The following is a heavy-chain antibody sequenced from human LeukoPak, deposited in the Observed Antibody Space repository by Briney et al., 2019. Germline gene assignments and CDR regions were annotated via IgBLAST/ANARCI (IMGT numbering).Heavy chain of an antibody. CDR3: ARDFQNIATDY. V-gene: IGHV3-7*01. Sequence: GGSLRLSCAASGFTFRSYWMTWVRQAPGKGLEWVANIKQEGSEKSYVDSVKGRFTISRDDAKNSLYLQMNSLRAEDTAIYYCARDFQNIATDYWGPGTRVTVSS. D-gene: IGHD2/OR15-2a*01. CDR1: GFTFRSYW. J-gene: IGHJ4*02. CDR2: IKQEGSEK.